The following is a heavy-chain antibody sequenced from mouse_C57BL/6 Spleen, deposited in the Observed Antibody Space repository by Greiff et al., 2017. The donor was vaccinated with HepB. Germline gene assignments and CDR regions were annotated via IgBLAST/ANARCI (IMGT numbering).Heavy chain of an antibody. CDR3: TRRGTVVATRYFDV. CDR1: GYTFTDYE. D-gene: IGHD1-1*01. Sequence: VQLQQSGAELVRPGASVTLSCKASGYTFTDYEMHWVKQTPVHGLEWIGAIDPETGGTAYNQKFKGKAILTADKSSSTAYMELRSLTSEDSAVYYCTRRGTVVATRYFDVWGTGTTVTVSS. CDR2: IDPETGGT. V-gene: IGHV1-15*01. J-gene: IGHJ1*03.